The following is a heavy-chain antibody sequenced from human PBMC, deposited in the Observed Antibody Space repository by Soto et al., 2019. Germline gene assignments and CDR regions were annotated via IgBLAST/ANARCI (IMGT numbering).Heavy chain of an antibody. V-gene: IGHV3-33*01. CDR1: GFTFSSYG. CDR2: IWYDGSNK. J-gene: IGHJ3*02. Sequence: GGSLRLSCAASGFTFSSYGIHWVRQAPGKGLEWVAVIWYDGSNKYYADSVKGRFTISRDNSKNTLYLQMNSLRAEDTAVYYCARSTQRDAFDIWGQGTMVTVSS. CDR3: ARSTQRDAFDI.